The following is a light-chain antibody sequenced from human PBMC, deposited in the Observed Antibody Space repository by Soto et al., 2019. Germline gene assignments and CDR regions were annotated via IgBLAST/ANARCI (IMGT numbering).Light chain of an antibody. Sequence: QSALTQPASVSGSPGQSITISCTGTRSDVGSYIYVSWYQQHPGKAPRLMIYQASKRPSGVSHRFSGSRSGNTASLTISGPQAEDEADYYCSSYTSGTTLYVFGTGTKLTVL. V-gene: IGLV2-14*01. J-gene: IGLJ1*01. CDR3: SSYTSGTTLYV. CDR2: QAS. CDR1: RSDVGSYIY.